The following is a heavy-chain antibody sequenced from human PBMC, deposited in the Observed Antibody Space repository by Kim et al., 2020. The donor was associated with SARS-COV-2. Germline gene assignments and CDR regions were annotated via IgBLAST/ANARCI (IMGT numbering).Heavy chain of an antibody. D-gene: IGHD6-19*01. V-gene: IGHV3-23*01. CDR2: LNRVVSDT. CDR3: AKDRSIPETSGWS. J-gene: IGHJ5*02. Sequence: GGSLRLSCAASGFTFDGFAMTWVRQAPGKGLEWVSTLNRVVSDTAYADSVKGRFTIFRDSSKNTLYLQMNSLRADDTAIYYCAKDRSIPETSGWSWGQGTLVTVSS. CDR1: GFTFDGFA.